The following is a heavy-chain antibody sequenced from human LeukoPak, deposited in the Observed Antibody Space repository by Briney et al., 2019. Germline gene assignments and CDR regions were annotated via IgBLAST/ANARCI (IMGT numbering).Heavy chain of an antibody. V-gene: IGHV1-69*13. Sequence: ASVKVSCKASGGTFGSYAWVRQAPGQGLEWMGGIIPMFGTAKYAQKFQGRVTITADESTSTAYMELSSLRSEDTAVYYCARHRPAKHYYDSSAYSPFDYWGQGTLVTVSS. J-gene: IGHJ4*02. CDR3: ARHRPAKHYYDSSAYSPFDY. D-gene: IGHD3-22*01. CDR2: IIPMFGTA. CDR1: GGTFGSYA.